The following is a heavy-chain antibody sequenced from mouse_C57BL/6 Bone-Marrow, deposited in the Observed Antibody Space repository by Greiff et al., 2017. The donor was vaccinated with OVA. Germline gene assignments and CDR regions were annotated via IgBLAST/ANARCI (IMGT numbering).Heavy chain of an antibody. CDR2: INPNNGGT. CDR3: ARGGAMDY. Sequence: QLQQSGPELVKPGASVKISCKASGYTFTDYYMNWVKQSHGKSLEWIGDINPNNGGTSYNQKFKGKATLTVDKSSSTAYMELRSLTSEDSAVYYCARGGAMDYWGQGTSVTVSS. CDR1: GYTFTDYY. J-gene: IGHJ4*01. V-gene: IGHV1-26*01.